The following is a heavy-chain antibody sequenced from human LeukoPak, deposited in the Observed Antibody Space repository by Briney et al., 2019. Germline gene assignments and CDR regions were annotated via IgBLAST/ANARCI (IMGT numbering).Heavy chain of an antibody. Sequence: ASVKVSCKASGGTFSSYAISWVRQAPGQGLEWMGGIIPILGIANYAQKFQGRVTITADKSTSTAYMELSSLRSEDTAVYYCARANSSSSAPDYWGQGTLVTVSS. D-gene: IGHD6-6*01. CDR1: GGTFSSYA. J-gene: IGHJ4*02. CDR3: ARANSSSSAPDY. V-gene: IGHV1-69*10. CDR2: IIPILGIA.